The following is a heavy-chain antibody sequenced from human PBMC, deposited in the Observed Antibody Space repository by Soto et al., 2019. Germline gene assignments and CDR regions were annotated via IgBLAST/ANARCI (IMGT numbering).Heavy chain of an antibody. CDR2: IYYSGST. CDR1: GGSISSSSYY. J-gene: IGHJ4*02. D-gene: IGHD4-17*01. Sequence: SETLSLTCTVSGGSISSSSYYWGWIRQPPGKGLEWIGSIYYSGSTYYNPSLKSRVTISVDTSKNQFSLKLSSVTAADTAVYYCARHPARSDYGDYPDYWGQGTLVTVSS. CDR3: ARHPARSDYGDYPDY. V-gene: IGHV4-39*01.